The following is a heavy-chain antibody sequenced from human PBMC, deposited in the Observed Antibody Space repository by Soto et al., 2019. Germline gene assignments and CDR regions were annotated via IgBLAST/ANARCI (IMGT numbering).Heavy chain of an antibody. Sequence: SVKVSCKASGYTFTSYAISCVRQAPGQGLEWMGGIIPIFGTANYAQKFQGRVTITADESTSTAYMELSSLRSEDTAVYYCARPGADCSGGSCYSRTTVTLDYWGQGTLVTVSS. CDR3: ARPGADCSGGSCYSRTTVTLDY. J-gene: IGHJ4*02. CDR2: IIPIFGTA. D-gene: IGHD2-15*01. V-gene: IGHV1-69*13. CDR1: GYTFTSYA.